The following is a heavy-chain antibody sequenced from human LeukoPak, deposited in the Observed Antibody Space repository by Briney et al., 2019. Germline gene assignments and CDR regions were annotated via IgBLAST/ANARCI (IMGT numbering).Heavy chain of an antibody. CDR2: IRASGGDT. J-gene: IGHJ4*02. CDR3: AAWYSGTFRVDY. D-gene: IGHD1-26*01. CDR1: GFFFSNDA. V-gene: IGHV3-23*01. Sequence: GVSLRLSCAASGFFFSNDAMSWLRQAPGKGPEWVSAIRASGGDTYYADSVKGRFTISRDNSTNTLYAQMNSLRAEKTAVYYCAAWYSGTFRVDYWGQGTLVTVSS.